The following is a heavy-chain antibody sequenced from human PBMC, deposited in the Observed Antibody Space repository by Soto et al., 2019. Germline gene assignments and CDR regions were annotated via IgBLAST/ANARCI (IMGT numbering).Heavy chain of an antibody. CDR2: VSSYSGRK. V-gene: IGHV1-18*01. CDR3: SRFWSGPRVAGPPDY. D-gene: IGHD3-3*01. Sequence: QVQLVQSGDEVKEPGASVKVSCRASGYTFSDFDISWVRQAPGQVLEWMGWVSSYSGRKKYAENLQDRVTMTTDTSTNSAYMELRSVKSDDTAEYYCSRFWSGPRVAGPPDYWGQGTLVTVSS. J-gene: IGHJ4*02. CDR1: GYTFSDFD.